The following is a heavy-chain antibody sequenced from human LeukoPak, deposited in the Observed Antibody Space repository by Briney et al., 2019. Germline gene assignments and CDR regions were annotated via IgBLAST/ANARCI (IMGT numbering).Heavy chain of an antibody. CDR2: IWYDGSDK. J-gene: IGHJ4*02. CDR1: GFTFSSYG. V-gene: IGHV3-33*06. Sequence: GRSLRLSCAASGFTFSSYGMHWVRQAPGKGLEWVAVIWYDGSDKYYADSVKGRFTISRDNSKNTLYLQMDSLRAEDTALYYCAKGRLDPNLVLDYWGQGTLVTVSS. CDR3: AKGRLDPNLVLDY. D-gene: IGHD2-8*02.